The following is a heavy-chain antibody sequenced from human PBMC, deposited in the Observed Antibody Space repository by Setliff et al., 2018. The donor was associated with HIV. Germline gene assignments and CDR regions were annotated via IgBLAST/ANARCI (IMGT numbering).Heavy chain of an antibody. J-gene: IGHJ5*02. V-gene: IGHV1-3*01. CDR1: GYAFTNYT. Sequence: ASVKVSCKASGYAFTNYTMHWVRQAPGQRLGWKGWINAGSGYTECSQKFQGRVTITRDTSASTVYMELNSLRSEDTAIYYCAKGGSSGSWGWFDPWGQGTLVTVS. D-gene: IGHD1-26*01. CDR2: INAGSGYT. CDR3: AKGGSSGSWGWFDP.